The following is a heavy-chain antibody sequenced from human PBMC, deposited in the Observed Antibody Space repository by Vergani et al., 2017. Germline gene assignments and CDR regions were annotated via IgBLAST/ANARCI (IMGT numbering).Heavy chain of an antibody. Sequence: QVHLVESGGGVVQPGRSLRLSCVVSGFTSSYYGMHWVRQAPGKGLEWVAVIWYDGSNKYYADSVKGRFTISRDNSKNTLYLQMNSLRAEDTAVYYCARDAQTALELRDYYYYYMDVWGKGTTVTVSS. CDR3: ARDAQTALELRDYYYYYMDV. CDR1: GFTSSYYG. CDR2: IWYDGSNK. D-gene: IGHD1-7*01. J-gene: IGHJ6*03. V-gene: IGHV3-33*08.